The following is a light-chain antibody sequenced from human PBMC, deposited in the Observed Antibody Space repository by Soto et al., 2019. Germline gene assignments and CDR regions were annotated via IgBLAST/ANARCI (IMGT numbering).Light chain of an antibody. CDR1: QSISSW. J-gene: IGKJ3*01. Sequence: DIQMTQSPSTLSASVGDRVTITCRASQSISSWLAWYQQKPGKAPKLLIYDASSLESGVPSRFSGSGSGTEFTLTISSLQPDDFATYYCQQYNSYLGGFTFGPGTKVDIK. CDR2: DAS. CDR3: QQYNSYLGGFT. V-gene: IGKV1-5*01.